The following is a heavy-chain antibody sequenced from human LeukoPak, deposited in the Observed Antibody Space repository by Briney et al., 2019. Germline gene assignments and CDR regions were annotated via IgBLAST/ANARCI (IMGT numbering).Heavy chain of an antibody. CDR2: SSWNSGSI. CDR3: AKPTRGPSDILTGYYGMATAPFDY. J-gene: IGHJ4*02. Sequence: PGGSLRLSCAASGFTFDGYAMHWGRQAPGKGLEWVSGSSWNSGSIGYADSVKGRVTISRDNAKNSLYLQINSPRAEDTALYYCAKPTRGPSDILTGYYGMATAPFDYWGQGTLVTVSS. CDR1: GFTFDGYA. D-gene: IGHD3-9*01. V-gene: IGHV3-9*01.